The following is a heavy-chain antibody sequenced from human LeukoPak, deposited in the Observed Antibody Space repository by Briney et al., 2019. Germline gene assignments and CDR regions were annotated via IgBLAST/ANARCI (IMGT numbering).Heavy chain of an antibody. CDR2: ISGSGGST. CDR1: GFTFSSYG. J-gene: IGHJ6*03. CDR3: AKPGYCSSTSCYAYYYYMDV. Sequence: HPGGSLRLSCAASGFTFSSYGMSWVRQAPGKGLEWVSAISGSGGSTYYADSVKGRFTISRDNSKNTLYLQMNSLRAEDTAVYYCAKPGYCSSTSCYAYYYYMDVWGKGTTVTISS. V-gene: IGHV3-23*01. D-gene: IGHD2-2*01.